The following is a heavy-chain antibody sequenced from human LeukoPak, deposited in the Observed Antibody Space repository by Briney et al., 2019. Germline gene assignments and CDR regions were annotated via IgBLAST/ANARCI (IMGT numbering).Heavy chain of an antibody. CDR1: GFEFNVYG. CDR2: ISGRGDST. J-gene: IGHJ4*02. CDR3: AKDDSALWFGELSHYFNG. Sequence: GGSLRLSCAASGFEFNVYGMNWVRQAPGKGLEWVSSISGRGDSTSYADSVKGRFIISRDISKNTLYLQMNSLRADDTAVYYCAKDDSALWFGELSHYFNGWGQGTLVTVSS. V-gene: IGHV3-23*01. D-gene: IGHD3-10*01.